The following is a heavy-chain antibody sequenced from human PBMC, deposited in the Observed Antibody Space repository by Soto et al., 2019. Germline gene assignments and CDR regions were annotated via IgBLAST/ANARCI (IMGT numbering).Heavy chain of an antibody. V-gene: IGHV1-18*01. J-gene: IGHJ6*02. CDR3: ARDCDILTGYSFPYYYYGMDV. D-gene: IGHD3-9*01. Sequence: QVQLVQSGAEVKKPGASVKVSCKASGYTFASYGISWVRQAPGQGLEWMGWISAYNGNTNDAQKLQGRFTMTADTSTSTAYMELRSRRSDATAVYYCARDCDILTGYSFPYYYYGMDVWGQGTTVTVSS. CDR2: ISAYNGNT. CDR1: GYTFASYG.